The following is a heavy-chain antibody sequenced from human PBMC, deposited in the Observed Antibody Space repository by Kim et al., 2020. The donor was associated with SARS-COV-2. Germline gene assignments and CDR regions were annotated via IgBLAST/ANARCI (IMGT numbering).Heavy chain of an antibody. CDR3: ARHTYLSSGVGYYYYGMDV. V-gene: IGHV5-51*01. CDR2: IYPGYSDT. J-gene: IGHJ6*01. Sequence: GESLKISCKGSGYSFTSYWIGWVRQMPGKGLEWMGIIYPGYSDTRYSPSFQGQVTISADKSISTAYLQWSSLKASDTAMYYCARHTYLSSGVGYYYYGMDVWGQGTTVTVSS. D-gene: IGHD3-10*01. CDR1: GYSFTSYW.